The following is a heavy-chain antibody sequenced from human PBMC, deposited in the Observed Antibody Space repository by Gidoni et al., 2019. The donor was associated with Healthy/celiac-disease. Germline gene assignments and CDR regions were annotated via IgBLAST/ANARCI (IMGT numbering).Heavy chain of an antibody. CDR3: ARDLVHGTPTEEFDY. CDR1: GSTFTRYG. V-gene: IGHV1-18*01. J-gene: IGHJ4*02. Sequence: QVQLVQSGAEVNKPGASVKVSCKASGSTFTRYGISWVRQAPGQGLEWMGWISAYNGNTNYAQKLQGRVTMTTDTSTSTAYMELRSLRSDDTAVYYCARDLVHGTPTEEFDYWGQGTLVTVSS. CDR2: ISAYNGNT. D-gene: IGHD2-2*01.